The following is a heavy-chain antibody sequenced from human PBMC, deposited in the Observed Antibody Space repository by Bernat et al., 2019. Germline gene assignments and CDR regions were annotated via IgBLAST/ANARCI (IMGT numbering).Heavy chain of an antibody. CDR1: GGSISSSSYY. J-gene: IGHJ4*02. Sequence: QLQLQESGPGLVKPSETLSLTCTVSGGSISSSSYYWGWIRQPPGKGLEWIGSIYYSGSTYYNPSLKSRVTISVDTSKNQFSLQLSSVTATDTAVYYCARLHPPYSGYYYLERGYFDYWGQGTLVTVSS. CDR2: IYYSGST. CDR3: ARLHPPYSGYYYLERGYFDY. D-gene: IGHD3-22*01. V-gene: IGHV4-39*01.